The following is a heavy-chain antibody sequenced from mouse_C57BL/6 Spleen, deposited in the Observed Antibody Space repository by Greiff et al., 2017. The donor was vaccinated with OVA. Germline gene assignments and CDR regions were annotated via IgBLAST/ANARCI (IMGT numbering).Heavy chain of an antibody. CDR1: GFSFNTYA. Sequence: GGGLVQPKGSLKLSCAASGFSFNTYAMNWVRQAPGKGLEWVARIRSKSNNYATYYADSVKDRFTISRDDSESMLYLQMNNLKTEDTAMYYCVRSAQAFFAYWGQGTLVTVSA. D-gene: IGHD3-2*02. V-gene: IGHV10-1*01. J-gene: IGHJ3*01. CDR2: IRSKSNNYAT. CDR3: VRSAQAFFAY.